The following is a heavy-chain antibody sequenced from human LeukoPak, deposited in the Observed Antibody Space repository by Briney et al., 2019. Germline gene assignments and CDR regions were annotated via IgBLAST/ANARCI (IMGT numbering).Heavy chain of an antibody. J-gene: IGHJ4*02. CDR3: ARSPVGHDSSGPLYYFDY. V-gene: IGHV3-64*02. CDR1: GFTFSSYA. Sequence: GGSLRLSCAASGFTFSSYAMHWVRQAPGKGLEYVSAISSNGGSTYYADSVKGRFTISRDNSKNTLYLQMGSLRAEDMAVYYCARSPVGHDSSGPLYYFDYWGQGTLVTVSS. D-gene: IGHD3-22*01. CDR2: ISSNGGST.